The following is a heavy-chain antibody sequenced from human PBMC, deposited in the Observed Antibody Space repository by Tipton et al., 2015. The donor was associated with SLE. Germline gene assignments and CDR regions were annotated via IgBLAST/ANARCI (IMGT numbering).Heavy chain of an antibody. CDR1: GGSISSGSYY. J-gene: IGHJ5*02. CDR3: ARDQMIRGFDP. CDR2: IYTSGST. Sequence: LSLTCTVSGGSISSGSYYWSWIRQPAGKGLEWIGHIYTSGSTNYNPSLKGRVTISVDTSKNQFSLKLSSVTAAATAVYYCARDQMIRGFDPWGQGTLVTVSS. V-gene: IGHV4-61*09. D-gene: IGHD3-16*01.